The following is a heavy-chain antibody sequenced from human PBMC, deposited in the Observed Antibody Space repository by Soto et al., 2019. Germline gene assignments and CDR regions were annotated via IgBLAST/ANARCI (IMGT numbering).Heavy chain of an antibody. Sequence: QITLKESGPTLVKPTQTLTLKCSFSGFSLTSSGVGVNWIRQPPGKALEWLAVIYWDDDKRYSPSLKSRLSSTKDTAKNQVVLTMTNMDPLDTATYYCAHDRELASTGWYGSDYFESWGQGILVTVSS. CDR3: AHDRELASTGWYGSDYFES. V-gene: IGHV2-5*02. CDR2: IYWDDDK. J-gene: IGHJ4*02. D-gene: IGHD6-19*01. CDR1: GFSLTSSGVG.